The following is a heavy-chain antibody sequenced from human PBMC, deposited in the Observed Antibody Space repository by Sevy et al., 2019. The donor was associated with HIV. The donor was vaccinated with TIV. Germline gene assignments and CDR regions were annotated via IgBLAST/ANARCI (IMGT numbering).Heavy chain of an antibody. CDR2: IKEDGSER. CDR3: ARHCSGGSCYSILPHYYYGMDV. J-gene: IGHJ6*02. D-gene: IGHD2-15*01. CDR1: GFTFNMYW. V-gene: IGHV3-7*01. Sequence: GGSLRLSCAASGFTFNMYWMTWVRQAPGKGLEWVANIKEDGSERNYLDSVKGRFTISRDNAKESLYLQINSLRAEDTAVYYCARHCSGGSCYSILPHYYYGMDVWGQGTTVTVSS.